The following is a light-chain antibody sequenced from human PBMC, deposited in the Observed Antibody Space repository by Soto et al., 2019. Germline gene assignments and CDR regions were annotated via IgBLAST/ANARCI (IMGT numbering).Light chain of an antibody. V-gene: IGLV7-46*01. CDR1: TGAVTSGHS. CDR3: LLSYSGARV. CDR2: DTS. J-gene: IGLJ2*01. Sequence: QAVVTQEPSLTVSPGGTVTLTCGSSTGAVTSGHSPFWFQQKPGQAPRTLISDTSNKHSWTPARFSGSLLGGKAALTLSGAQPEDEAEYYCLLSYSGARVFGGGTQLTVL.